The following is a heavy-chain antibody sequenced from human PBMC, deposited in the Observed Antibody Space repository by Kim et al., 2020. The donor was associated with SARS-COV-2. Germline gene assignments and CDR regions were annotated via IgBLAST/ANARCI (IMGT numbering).Heavy chain of an antibody. V-gene: IGHV4-39*01. CDR2: AYYIGNT. Sequence: SETLSLTCTVSGGSLSSSSYYWGCIRQPPGKGLEWVVTAYYIGNTYYNPSLKSRVTISVDTSKNQFSLKLGSVTAADTSVYYCAGHQRYTSGWYVAL. CDR3: AGHQRYTSGWYVAL. CDR1: GGSLSSSSYY. D-gene: IGHD6-19*01. J-gene: IGHJ2*01.